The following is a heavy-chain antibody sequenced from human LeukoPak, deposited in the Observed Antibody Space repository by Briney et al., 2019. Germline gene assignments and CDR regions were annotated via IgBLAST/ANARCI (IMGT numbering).Heavy chain of an antibody. J-gene: IGHJ4*02. V-gene: IGHV1-8*01. Sequence: ASVKVSCKASGYTFTSYDINWVRQATGQGLEWMGWMNPNSGNTGYAQKFQGRVTITADESTSTAYMELSSLRSEDTAVYYCARVWDGYNYFDYWGQGTLVTVSS. CDR2: MNPNSGNT. CDR1: GYTFTSYD. CDR3: ARVWDGYNYFDY. D-gene: IGHD5-24*01.